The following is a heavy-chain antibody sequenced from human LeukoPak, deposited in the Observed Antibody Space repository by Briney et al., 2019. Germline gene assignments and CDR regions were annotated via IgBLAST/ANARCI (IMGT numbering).Heavy chain of an antibody. D-gene: IGHD4-23*01. CDR2: IYSGGST. CDR3: ARGIATVGFDY. J-gene: IGHJ4*02. Sequence: GGSLRLSCAASGFTFSNAWMSWVRQAPGKGLEWVPVIYSGGSTYYADSVKGRFTISRDNSKNTLYLQMNSLRAEDTAVYYCARGIATVGFDYWGQGTLVTVSS. V-gene: IGHV3-66*02. CDR1: GFTFSNAW.